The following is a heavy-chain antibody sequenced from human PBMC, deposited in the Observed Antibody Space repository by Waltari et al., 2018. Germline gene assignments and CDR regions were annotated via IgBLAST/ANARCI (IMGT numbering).Heavy chain of an antibody. CDR2: INPKNGDT. Sequence: QVQLVQSGTEVKKPGASVKVSCQASGYSCTDYHLHWVRQTPGQGLEWLGWINPKNGDTSYAHNFLGRVTMTRDTSINTVYMDLSGLRSDDTAVFYCARDPGPIVGAPDYWGQGTLVTVSS. CDR3: ARDPGPIVGAPDY. CDR1: GYSCTDYH. J-gene: IGHJ4*02. D-gene: IGHD1-26*01. V-gene: IGHV1-2*02.